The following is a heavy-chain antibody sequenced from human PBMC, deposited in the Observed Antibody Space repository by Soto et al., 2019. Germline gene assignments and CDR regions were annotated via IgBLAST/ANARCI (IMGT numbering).Heavy chain of an antibody. D-gene: IGHD5-12*01. CDR3: ARESGGATATLDYYYFYMDV. Sequence: AAVKVSCKTSGDSFNDYYIHWVRQAPGQGLEWMGWINPNGGATKYAQKFQGRVTVTRDTSIRTVYMELSSLRSDDTAVYYCARESGGATATLDYYYFYMDVWGKGTTVTVSS. CDR2: INPNGGAT. CDR1: GDSFNDYY. J-gene: IGHJ6*03. V-gene: IGHV1-2*02.